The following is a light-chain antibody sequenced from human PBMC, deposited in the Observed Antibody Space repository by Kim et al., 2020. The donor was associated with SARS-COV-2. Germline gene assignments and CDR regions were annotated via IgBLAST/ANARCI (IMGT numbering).Light chain of an antibody. J-gene: IGKJ3*01. Sequence: PASISCRSSQSLAYSDGNIYLNWFHHRPGQSPRRLIYKVSKRDSGVPDRFSGSGSGTDFTLQISRVEAEDVGVYYCMQGTHWPFTFGPGTKVDIK. V-gene: IGKV2-30*01. CDR2: KVS. CDR1: QSLAYSDGNIY. CDR3: MQGTHWPFT.